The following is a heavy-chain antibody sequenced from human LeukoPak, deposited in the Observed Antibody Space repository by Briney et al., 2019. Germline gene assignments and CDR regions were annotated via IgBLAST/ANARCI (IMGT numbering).Heavy chain of an antibody. CDR3: AREKVAGTFDS. J-gene: IGHJ4*02. V-gene: IGHV3-11*01. CDR2: IGGSDSIV. D-gene: IGHD6-19*01. CDR1: EFTVNDYY. Sequence: GGSLRLSCAVSEFTVNDYYMSWIRQAPGEGLEWVSDIGGSDSIVAYADSVKGRFSISRDFAKNSLYLQMNSLRAEDTAVYYCAREKVAGTFDSWGQGALVTVSS.